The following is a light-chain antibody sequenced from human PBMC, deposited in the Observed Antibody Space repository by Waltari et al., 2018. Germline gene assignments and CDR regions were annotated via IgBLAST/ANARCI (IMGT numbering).Light chain of an antibody. CDR3: CSYAGRSTLV. CDR1: SSDVGASNL. J-gene: IGLJ3*02. Sequence: QSALTQPASVSGSPGQSITISCSGTSSDVGASNLIPWYQQHPGKVPTLMIYEVNQRPSGVSNRFSGSKSDNTASLTISGLQAEDEADYYCCSYAGRSTLVFGGGTKLTVL. CDR2: EVN. V-gene: IGLV2-23*02.